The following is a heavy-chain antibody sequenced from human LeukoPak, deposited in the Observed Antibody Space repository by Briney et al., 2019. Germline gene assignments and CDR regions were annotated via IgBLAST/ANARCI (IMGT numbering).Heavy chain of an antibody. J-gene: IGHJ4*02. D-gene: IGHD1-26*01. Sequence: GGSLRLSCAASGFTFSSYAMSWVRQAPGEGLEWVSAVGGRGGSTYYADSVKGRFTISRDNSKNTLYLQMNSLRAEDTAVYYCAKDTPPSGSYFDYWGQGTLVTVSS. CDR3: AKDTPPSGSYFDY. CDR1: GFTFSSYA. V-gene: IGHV3-23*01. CDR2: VGGRGGST.